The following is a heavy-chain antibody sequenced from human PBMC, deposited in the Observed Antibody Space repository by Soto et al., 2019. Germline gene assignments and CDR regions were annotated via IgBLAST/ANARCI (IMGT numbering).Heavy chain of an antibody. CDR2: ISYDGSNK. CDR3: ARGAYYYGSGSPTINYFDY. Sequence: QVQLVESGGGVVQPGRSLRLSCAASGFTFSSYAMHWVRQAPGKGLEWVAVISYDGSNKYYADSVKGRFTISRDNSQNTLDLQMNSLRAEDTAVYYCARGAYYYGSGSPTINYFDYWGQGTLVTVSS. V-gene: IGHV3-30-3*01. D-gene: IGHD3-10*01. J-gene: IGHJ4*02. CDR1: GFTFSSYA.